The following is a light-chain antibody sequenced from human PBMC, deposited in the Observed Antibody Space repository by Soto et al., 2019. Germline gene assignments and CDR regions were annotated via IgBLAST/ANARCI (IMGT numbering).Light chain of an antibody. J-gene: IGKJ1*01. CDR3: HQYGRSPWT. CDR1: EGVASNY. CDR2: GAS. Sequence: EIMWKKSPGTLSLSAGQRATLSCRASEGVASNYLAWYQHKPGQSPGLLLFGASNRATGIPDRFSGSGSGADFTLTISRVQPEDFAVYYRHQYGRSPWTLGQGSKVDIK. V-gene: IGKV3-20*01.